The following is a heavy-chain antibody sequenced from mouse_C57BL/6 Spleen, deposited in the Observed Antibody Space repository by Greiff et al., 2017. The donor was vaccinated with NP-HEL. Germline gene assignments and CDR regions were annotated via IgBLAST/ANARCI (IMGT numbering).Heavy chain of an antibody. CDR3: ARAVTTAPFYFDY. V-gene: IGHV3-8*01. D-gene: IGHD1-2*01. J-gene: IGHJ2*01. CDR2: ISYSGST. Sequence: VHVKQSGPGLAKPSQTLSLTCSVTGYSITSDYWNWIRKFPGNKLEYMGYISYSGSTYYNPSLKSRISITRDTSKNQYYLQLNSVTTEDTATYYCARAVTTAPFYFDYWGQGTTLTVSS. CDR1: GYSITSDY.